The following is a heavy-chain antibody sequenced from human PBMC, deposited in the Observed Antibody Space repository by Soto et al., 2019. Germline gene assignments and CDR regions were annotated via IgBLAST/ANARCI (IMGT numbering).Heavy chain of an antibody. J-gene: IGHJ6*02. Sequence: QVQLVQSGAEVKKPGASVKVSCKASGYTFTSYGISWVRQAPGQGLEWMGWISAYNGNTNYAQKLQGRVTMTTDTSTSTAYMELRSLRSDHTAVYYCAPPSSGWYRPRGVEYYYYGMDVWGQWTMVTVSS. D-gene: IGHD6-19*01. V-gene: IGHV1-18*04. CDR1: GYTFTSYG. CDR3: APPSSGWYRPRGVEYYYYGMDV. CDR2: ISAYNGNT.